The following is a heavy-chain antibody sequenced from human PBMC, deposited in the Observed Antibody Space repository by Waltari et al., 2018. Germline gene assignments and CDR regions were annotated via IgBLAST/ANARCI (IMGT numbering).Heavy chain of an antibody. J-gene: IGHJ5*02. CDR3: AGEVVPAANIVVNWFDP. Sequence: QVQLVQSGSEWKKPGASVQVACKAYGYSFTNYAINWVRQAPGKGLELMGWITSNTGNPTFAQGFTSRCVISLDTTASTAYLHINDLKAEDTAIYYCAGEVVPAANIVVNWFDPWGQGTQVTVSS. V-gene: IGHV7-4-1*02. D-gene: IGHD2-2*01. CDR1: GYSFTNYA. CDR2: ITSNTGNP.